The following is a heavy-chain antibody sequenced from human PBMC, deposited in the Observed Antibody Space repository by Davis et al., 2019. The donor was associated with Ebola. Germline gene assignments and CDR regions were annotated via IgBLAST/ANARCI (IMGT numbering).Heavy chain of an antibody. D-gene: IGHD2-2*01. J-gene: IGHJ3*02. Sequence: SVQVSCKASGSTFTYRYLHWVRQAPGQALEWMGWITPFNSATNYAWKFQGRVTITRDWSMTTAYMELRSLRSEDTAMYYCARSTFYQHYDAFDIWGQGTMVTVSS. V-gene: IGHV1-45*02. CDR3: ARSTFYQHYDAFDI. CDR2: ITPFNSAT. CDR1: GSTFTYRY.